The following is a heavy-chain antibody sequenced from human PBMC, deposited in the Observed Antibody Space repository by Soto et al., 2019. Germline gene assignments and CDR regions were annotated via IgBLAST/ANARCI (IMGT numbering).Heavy chain of an antibody. CDR2: IYSGGST. Sequence: EVQLVESGGGLIQPGGSLRLSCAASGFTVSSNYMSWVRQAPGKGLEWVSVIYSGGSTYYADSVKGRFTISSDNSKNTLYLQMNSLRAEDTAVYYCARDSRRGHYYYYGMDVWGQGTTVAVSS. V-gene: IGHV3-53*01. D-gene: IGHD3-10*01. J-gene: IGHJ6*02. CDR1: GFTVSSNY. CDR3: ARDSRRGHYYYYGMDV.